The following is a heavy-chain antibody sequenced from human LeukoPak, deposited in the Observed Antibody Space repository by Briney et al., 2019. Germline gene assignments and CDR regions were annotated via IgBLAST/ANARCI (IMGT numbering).Heavy chain of an antibody. D-gene: IGHD3-10*01. CDR2: IYYSGST. J-gene: IGHJ4*02. CDR3: ARLSHGSGSYYKRRYNYYFDY. CDR1: RGSISSSSYY. V-gene: IGHV4-39*01. Sequence: PETLSLTRTLSRGSISSSSYYSGWIRPPPGKGLEWNGRIYYSGSTSNNPSLNSRVTISVDTSKNQFSLKLSSVTAADTAVDYCARLSHGSGSYYKRRYNYYFDYWGQGTLVTVSS.